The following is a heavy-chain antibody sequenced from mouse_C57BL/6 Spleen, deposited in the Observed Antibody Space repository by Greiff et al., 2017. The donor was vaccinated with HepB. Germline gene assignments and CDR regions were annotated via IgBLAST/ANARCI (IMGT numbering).Heavy chain of an antibody. V-gene: IGHV1-64*01. CDR1: GYTFTSYW. CDR2: IHPNSGST. J-gene: IGHJ2*01. Sequence: QVQLQQPGAELVKPGASVKLSCKASGYTFTSYWMHWVKQRPGQGLEWIGMIHPNSGSTNYNEKFKSKATLTVDESSSTAYMQLSSLTSEDSAVYYCARRGYGSSYEGFDYWGQGTTLTVSS. CDR3: ARRGYGSSYEGFDY. D-gene: IGHD1-1*01.